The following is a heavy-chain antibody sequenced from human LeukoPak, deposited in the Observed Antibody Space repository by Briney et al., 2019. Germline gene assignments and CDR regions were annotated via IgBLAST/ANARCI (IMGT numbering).Heavy chain of an antibody. D-gene: IGHD3-22*01. CDR3: ASQGYYYDSSGYLFDY. CDR2: IHHSGST. V-gene: IGHV4-38-2*02. J-gene: IGHJ4*02. CDR1: GYSISSGYF. Sequence: SETLSLTCTVSGYSISSGYFWGWIRQPPGKGLEWIGSIHHSGSTYYNPSLKSRVTMSVDKSKNQFSLKLSSVTAADTAVYYCASQGYYYDSSGYLFDYWGQGTLVTVSS.